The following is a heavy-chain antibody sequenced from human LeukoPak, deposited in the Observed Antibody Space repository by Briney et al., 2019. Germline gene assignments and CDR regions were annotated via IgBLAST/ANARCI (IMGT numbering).Heavy chain of an antibody. CDR2: IKQDGSEK. V-gene: IGHV3-7*01. CDR3: ARDRVGYSGYDFPAPNDY. D-gene: IGHD5-12*01. CDR1: GFTFSSYW. J-gene: IGHJ4*02. Sequence: GGSLRLSCAASGFTFSSYWMSWVRQAPGKGLEWVANIKQDGSEKYYVDSVKGRFTISRDNAKNSLYLQMNSLRAEDTAVYYCARDRVGYSGYDFPAPNDYWGQGTLVTVSS.